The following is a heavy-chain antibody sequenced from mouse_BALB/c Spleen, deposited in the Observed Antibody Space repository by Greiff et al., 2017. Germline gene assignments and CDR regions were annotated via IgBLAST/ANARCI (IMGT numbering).Heavy chain of an antibody. Sequence: VQLQQSGPELVKTGASVKISCKASGYSFTGYYMHWVKQSHGKSLEWIGYISCYNGATSYNQKFKDKATLTADKSFSTAYMQLSSLTSEDSAVYYCARGGNDYDGAMDYWGQGTSVTVSS. D-gene: IGHD2-4*01. V-gene: IGHV1-31*01. CDR1: GYSFTGYY. J-gene: IGHJ4*01. CDR2: ISCYNGAT. CDR3: ARGGNDYDGAMDY.